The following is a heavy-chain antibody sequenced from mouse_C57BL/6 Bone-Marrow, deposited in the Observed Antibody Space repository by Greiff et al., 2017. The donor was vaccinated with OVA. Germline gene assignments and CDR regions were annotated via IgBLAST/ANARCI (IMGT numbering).Heavy chain of an antibody. CDR2: INPYNGGT. CDR3: AIPDSSGYYAMDY. V-gene: IGHV1-19*01. J-gene: IGHJ4*01. CDR1: GYTFTDYY. D-gene: IGHD3-2*02. Sequence: EVQLQQSGPVLVKPGASVKMSCKASGYTFTDYYMNWVKQSHGKSLEWIGVINPYNGGTSYNQKFKGKATLTVDKSSSTAYMELNSLTSEDSAVYYCAIPDSSGYYAMDYWGQGTSVTVSS.